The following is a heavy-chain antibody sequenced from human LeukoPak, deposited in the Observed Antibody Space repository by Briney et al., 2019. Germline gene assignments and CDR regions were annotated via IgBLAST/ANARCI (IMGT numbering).Heavy chain of an antibody. Sequence: GGSLRLSCAASEFSFSDSEMNWVRQAPGKGLEWVSYISSGGSATYYADSVKGRFIISRDNAKSSLYLQMNSLRVEDTAIYYCTSDCGRGCHWFDPWGQGTLVTVSS. D-gene: IGHD2-21*02. J-gene: IGHJ5*02. CDR3: TSDCGRGCHWFDP. CDR1: EFSFSDSE. V-gene: IGHV3-48*03. CDR2: ISSGGSAT.